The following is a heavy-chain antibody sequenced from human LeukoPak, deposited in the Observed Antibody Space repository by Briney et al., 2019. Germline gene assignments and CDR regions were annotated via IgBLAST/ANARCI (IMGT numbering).Heavy chain of an antibody. CDR2: ISSSADST. CDR1: GFSISSYG. CDR3: ARGRRYSSGS. Sequence: PGGSLRLSCTASGFSISSYGMSWVRQAPGKGLEWVSAISSSADSTYYADSVKGRFTISKDIFKNTLYLQMDSLRSEDTAVYYCARGRRYSSGSWGQGTLVIVSS. D-gene: IGHD6-19*01. V-gene: IGHV3-23*01. J-gene: IGHJ4*02.